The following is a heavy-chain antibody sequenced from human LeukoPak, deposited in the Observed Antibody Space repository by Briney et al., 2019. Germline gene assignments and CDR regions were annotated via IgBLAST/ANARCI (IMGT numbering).Heavy chain of an antibody. CDR2: IYYSGST. D-gene: IGHD3-10*01. Sequence: SETLSLTCPVSGGSISSHYWSWIRQPPGKGLEWIGYIYYSGSTNYNPSLKSRVTISGDTSKNQFSLKLSSVTAADTAVYYCARRLIWSYGMDVWGQGTTVTVSS. CDR3: ARRLIWSYGMDV. J-gene: IGHJ6*02. V-gene: IGHV4-59*08. CDR1: GGSISSHY.